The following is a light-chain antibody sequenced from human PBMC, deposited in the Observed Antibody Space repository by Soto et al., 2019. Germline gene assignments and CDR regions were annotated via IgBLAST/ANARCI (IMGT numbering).Light chain of an antibody. CDR3: QRHGAT. J-gene: IGKJ1*01. CDR1: QSVSSSD. CDR2: GAS. Sequence: EIMLTQSPGTLSLSQGQRATLSCRASQSVSSSDLAWYQQKPGQAPRLLIYGASSRATGIPDRFSGSGSGTDFTLTINGLEPEDSAVYYCQRHGATFGQGTKV. V-gene: IGKV3-20*01.